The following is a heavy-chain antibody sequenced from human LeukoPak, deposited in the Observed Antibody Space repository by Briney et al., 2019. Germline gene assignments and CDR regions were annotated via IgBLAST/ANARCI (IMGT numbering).Heavy chain of an antibody. J-gene: IGHJ4*02. CDR3: AKGPHGSYGVLYYFDY. Sequence: GGSLRLSCAASGFTFSSYAMSWVRQAPGKGLEWVSAISGSGGSTYYADSVKGRFTISRDNSKNTLYLQMNSLRAEDTAVYYCAKGPHGSYGVLYYFDYWGQGTLVTVSS. D-gene: IGHD2-15*01. CDR2: ISGSGGST. V-gene: IGHV3-23*01. CDR1: GFTFSSYA.